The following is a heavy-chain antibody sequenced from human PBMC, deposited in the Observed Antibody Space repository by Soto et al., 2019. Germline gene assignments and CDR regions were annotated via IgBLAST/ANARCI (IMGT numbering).Heavy chain of an antibody. J-gene: IGHJ4*02. CDR1: GGSISSGGYY. D-gene: IGHD5-12*01. V-gene: IGHV4-31*03. Sequence: SETLSLTCTVSGGSISSGGYYWSWIRQHPGKGLEWVGYSYYTGSSYYNPSLKSRVTISVDASKNQLSLRLASVTAADTAVYYCARDLRGYSRYDYLDYWGQGIPVTSSS. CDR2: SYYTGSS. CDR3: ARDLRGYSRYDYLDY.